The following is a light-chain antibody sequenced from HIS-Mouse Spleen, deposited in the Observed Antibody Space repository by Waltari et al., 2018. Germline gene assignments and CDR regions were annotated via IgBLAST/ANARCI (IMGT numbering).Light chain of an antibody. V-gene: IGLV2-18*02. CDR1: SSDVGSYNR. CDR2: EVS. J-gene: IGLJ1*01. CDR3: SSYTSSSTV. Sequence: QSALTQPPSVSGSPGQSGPISCTGTSSDVGSYNRVSWYQQPPGTAPKRMIYEVSNRPSGVPDRFSGSKSGNTASLTISGLQAEDEADYYCSSYTSSSTVFGTGTKVTVL.